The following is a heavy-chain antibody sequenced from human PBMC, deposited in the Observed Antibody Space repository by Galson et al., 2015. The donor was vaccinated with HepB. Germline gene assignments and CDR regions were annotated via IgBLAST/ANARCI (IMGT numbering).Heavy chain of an antibody. Sequence: SLRLSCAASGFTFSSYWMSWVRQAPGKGLEWVANIKQDGSEKYYVDSVKGRFTISRDNAKNSLYLQMNSLRAEDTAVYYCARELYSGYERGAFDIWGQGTMVTVSS. CDR1: GFTFSSYW. J-gene: IGHJ3*02. CDR2: IKQDGSEK. V-gene: IGHV3-7*03. D-gene: IGHD5-12*01. CDR3: ARELYSGYERGAFDI.